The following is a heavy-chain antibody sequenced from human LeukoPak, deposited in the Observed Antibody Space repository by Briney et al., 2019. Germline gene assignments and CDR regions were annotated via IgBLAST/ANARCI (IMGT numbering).Heavy chain of an antibody. CDR1: GGSFSGYY. CDR3: AREGYCSGGSCYYYYMDV. V-gene: IGHV4-34*01. Sequence: KTSETLSLTCAVYGGSFSGYYWSWIRQPPGKGLEWIGEINHSGSTNYNPSLKSRVTISVDTSKNQFSLKLSSATAADTAVYYCAREGYCSGGSCYYYYMDVWGKGTTVTVSS. J-gene: IGHJ6*03. CDR2: INHSGST. D-gene: IGHD2-15*01.